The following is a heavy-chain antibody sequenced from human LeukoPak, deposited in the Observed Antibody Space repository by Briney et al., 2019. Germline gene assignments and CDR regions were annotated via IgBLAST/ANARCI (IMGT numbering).Heavy chain of an antibody. V-gene: IGHV1-2*02. CDR3: ARTSAKSHYYYYGMDV. CDR1: GYTVIGYY. D-gene: IGHD4/OR15-4a*01. CDR2: IDPNSGGT. J-gene: IGHJ6*02. Sequence: ASVNVSCKASGYTVIGYYMHWVRQAPGQGLEWMGWIDPNSGGTNYAQKFQGRVTMTRDTSISTAYMELSRLRSDGTAVYYCARTSAKSHYYYYGMDVWGQGTTVTVSS.